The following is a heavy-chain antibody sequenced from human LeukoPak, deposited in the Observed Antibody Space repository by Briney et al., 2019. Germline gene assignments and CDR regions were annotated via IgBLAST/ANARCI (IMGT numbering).Heavy chain of an antibody. Sequence: GGSLRLSCAASGFTFSSYEMNWVRQAPGKGLEWVSYISSSGSTIYYADSVKGRFTISRDNAKNSLYLQMNSLRAEDTAVYYCARDYSDYYDSSGQFDYWGQGTLVTVSS. CDR1: GFTFSSYE. CDR3: ARDYSDYYDSSGQFDY. D-gene: IGHD3-22*01. CDR2: ISSSGSTI. J-gene: IGHJ4*02. V-gene: IGHV3-48*03.